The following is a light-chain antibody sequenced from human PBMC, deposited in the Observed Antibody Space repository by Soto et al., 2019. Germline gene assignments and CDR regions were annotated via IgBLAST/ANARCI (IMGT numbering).Light chain of an antibody. J-gene: IGKJ1*01. CDR1: QSISGN. CDR3: QQYSNWPET. V-gene: IGKV3-15*01. CDR2: DAS. Sequence: EIVMTQSPATLSVSPGERASLSCRASQSISGNLAWYQQKPGQAPRLLIYDASTRATGIPARFSGSGSGTEFTLTISSLQSEDFAVYSCQQYSNWPETFGQGTKV.